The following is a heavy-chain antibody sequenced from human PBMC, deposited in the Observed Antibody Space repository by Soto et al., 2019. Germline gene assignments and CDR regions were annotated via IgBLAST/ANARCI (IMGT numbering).Heavy chain of an antibody. D-gene: IGHD3-16*02. Sequence: EVQLVESGGGLVKPGGSLRLSCAASGFTFSSYSMNWVRQAPGKGLEWVSSISSSSSYIYYADSVKGRFTICRDNAKNSLYLQMNSLRAEDTAVYYCARDGDYVWGSYRWSDAFDIWGQGTMVTVSS. J-gene: IGHJ3*02. CDR3: ARDGDYVWGSYRWSDAFDI. CDR1: GFTFSSYS. V-gene: IGHV3-21*01. CDR2: ISSSSSYI.